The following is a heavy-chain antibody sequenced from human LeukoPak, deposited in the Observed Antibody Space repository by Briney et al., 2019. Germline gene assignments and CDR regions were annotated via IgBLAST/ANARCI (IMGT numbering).Heavy chain of an antibody. CDR1: GYTFTSYG. CDR2: ISANNGNT. D-gene: IGHD6-19*01. CDR3: AKEHKSIAVADPLDY. Sequence: ASVKVSCKASGYTFTSYGICWVRQAPEQGLERMGWISANNGNTNYAQKLQGRVTMTADTSTSTAYRELRSLRSDDTAVYYCAKEHKSIAVADPLDYWGQGTLVTVSS. V-gene: IGHV1-18*01. J-gene: IGHJ4*02.